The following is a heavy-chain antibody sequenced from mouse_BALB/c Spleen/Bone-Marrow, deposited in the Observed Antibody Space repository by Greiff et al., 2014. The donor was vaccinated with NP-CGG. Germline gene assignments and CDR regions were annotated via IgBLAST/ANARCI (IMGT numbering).Heavy chain of an antibody. Sequence: QVQLQQPGAELVKPGASVRLSCKASGYTFTNYYMYWVKQRPGQGLELIGEINPSNGGTNFNEKFKSKATLTVDKSSNTTYMQLSSLTSEDSAVYYCTRSGNYLFAYWGQGTLVTVSA. D-gene: IGHD2-1*01. CDR3: TRSGNYLFAY. V-gene: IGHV1S81*02. J-gene: IGHJ3*01. CDR1: GYTFTNYY. CDR2: INPSNGGT.